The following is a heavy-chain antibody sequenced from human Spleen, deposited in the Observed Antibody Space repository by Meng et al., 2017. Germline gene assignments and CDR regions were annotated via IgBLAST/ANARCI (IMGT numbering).Heavy chain of an antibody. CDR2: IKSDGSTT. CDR1: GFTFSSYW. Sequence: GESLKISCAASGFTFSSYWMYWVRQAPGKGLVWVSHIKSDGSTTTYADSVKGRFTISRDNAKNSLYLQMNTLRAEDTAVYYCTRGRELRVRGVDYWGQGTLVTVSS. V-gene: IGHV3-74*01. D-gene: IGHD3-10*01. J-gene: IGHJ4*02. CDR3: TRGRELRVRGVDY.